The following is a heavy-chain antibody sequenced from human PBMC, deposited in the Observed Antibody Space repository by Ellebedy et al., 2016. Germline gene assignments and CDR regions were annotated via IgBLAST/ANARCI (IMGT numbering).Heavy chain of an antibody. J-gene: IGHJ4*02. CDR2: VYWNDDK. CDR1: GFSLSTGVV. Sequence: SGPTLVKPTQTLTLTCTFSGFSLSTGVVVGWVRQPPGKAPEWLAFVYWNDDKRYSPSLRIRLTITKDASKNQVVLTMTNMDPVDTATYYCAHRTTVTSVDYWGRGTLVTVSS. D-gene: IGHD4-17*01. CDR3: AHRTTVTSVDY. V-gene: IGHV2-5*01.